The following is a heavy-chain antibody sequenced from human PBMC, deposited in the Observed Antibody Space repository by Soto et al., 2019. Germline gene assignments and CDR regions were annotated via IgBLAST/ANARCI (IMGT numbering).Heavy chain of an antibody. CDR2: ISSSSSYI. CDR3: VRARATASRPDH. D-gene: IGHD2-21*02. J-gene: IGHJ5*02. CDR1: GFTFSLYS. V-gene: IGHV3-21*01. Sequence: QLVESGGGLVKPGGSLRLSCVASGFTFSLYSMVWVRQAPGKGLEWVSSISSSSSYIYYADSLKDRFSISRDNAKNSLYLQMDSLRVEDTATYYCVRARATASRPDHWGQGILVTVSP.